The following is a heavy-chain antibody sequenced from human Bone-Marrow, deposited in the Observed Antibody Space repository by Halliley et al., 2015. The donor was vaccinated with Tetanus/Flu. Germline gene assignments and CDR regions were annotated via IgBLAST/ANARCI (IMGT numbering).Heavy chain of an antibody. V-gene: IGHV4-30-2*01. CDR3: ARGALLDAFDV. Sequence: LRLSCSISGGSISGDYSWRWSRQPPGKGLERTGYIHHTGNSYYNPSLTSRLTISRDRSKNQISLKLTSVPAAYTAVYYCARGALLDAFDVWGPRTRVTVSS. CDR2: IHHTGNS. CDR1: GGSISGDYS. J-gene: IGHJ3*01.